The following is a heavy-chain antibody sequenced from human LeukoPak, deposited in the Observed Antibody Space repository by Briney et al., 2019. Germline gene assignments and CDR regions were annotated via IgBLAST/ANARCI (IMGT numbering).Heavy chain of an antibody. V-gene: IGHV1-69*06. CDR3: ARAHSYCSGGSCQNYYYYYMDV. J-gene: IGHJ6*03. Sequence: SVKVSCKASGGTFSSYAISWVRQAPGQGLEWMGGIIPIFGTANYAQKFQGRVTITADKSTSTAYMELSSLRSEDTAVYYCARAHSYCSGGSCQNYYYYYMDVWGKGTTVTVSS. D-gene: IGHD2-15*01. CDR1: GGTFSSYA. CDR2: IIPIFGTA.